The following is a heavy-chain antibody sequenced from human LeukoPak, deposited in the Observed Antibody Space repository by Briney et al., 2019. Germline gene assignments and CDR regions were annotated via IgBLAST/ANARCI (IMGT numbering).Heavy chain of an antibody. CDR2: INPNSGGT. Sequence: ASVKVSCKASGYTFTGYYMHWVRQAPGQGLEWMGWINPNSGGTNYAQKFQGRVTMTRDTSISTAYMELSRLRSDDTAVYYCARDRVAAAGTFDPWGQGTLVTVSS. CDR3: ARDRVAAAGTFDP. V-gene: IGHV1-2*02. D-gene: IGHD6-13*01. J-gene: IGHJ5*02. CDR1: GYTFTGYY.